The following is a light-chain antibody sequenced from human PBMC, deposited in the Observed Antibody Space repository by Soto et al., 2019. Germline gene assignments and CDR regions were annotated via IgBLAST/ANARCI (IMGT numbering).Light chain of an antibody. CDR1: QKHSNY. CDR2: DVS. Sequence: VLTPSQVTPSLSPGERAIVSCSPKQKHSNYLIWYHQQPRQAPSLLMYDVSNRAAAIPARFSGSGSGTDFTLTTSSLEPADVAVYYCQQRSNWPRTFGQGTKVEI. CDR3: QQRSNWPRT. V-gene: IGKV3-11*01. J-gene: IGKJ1*01.